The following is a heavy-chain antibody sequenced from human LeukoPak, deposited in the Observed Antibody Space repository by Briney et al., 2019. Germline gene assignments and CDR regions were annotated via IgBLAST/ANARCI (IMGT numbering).Heavy chain of an antibody. J-gene: IGHJ4*02. CDR1: GGSISSGGYY. D-gene: IGHD4-17*01. V-gene: IGHV4-31*03. CDR2: IYYSGST. CDR3: ARANHDDYGDYFDY. Sequence: SETLSLTGTVSGGSISSGGYYWSWIRQHPGKGLEWIGYIYYSGSTYYNPSLKSRVTISVDTSKNQFSLKLSSVTAADTAVYYCARANHDDYGDYFDYWGQGTLVTVSS.